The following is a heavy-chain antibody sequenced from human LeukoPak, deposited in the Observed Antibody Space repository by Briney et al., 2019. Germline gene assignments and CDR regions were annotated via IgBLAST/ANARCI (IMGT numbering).Heavy chain of an antibody. Sequence: TSETLSLTCTVSGGSISSYYWSWIRQPPGKGLEWIGYIYYSGSTYYNPSLKSRVTISVDTSKNQFSLKLSSVTAADTAVYYCARHTYYYGSGKARFDPWGQGTLVTVSS. D-gene: IGHD3-10*01. V-gene: IGHV4-59*08. J-gene: IGHJ5*02. CDR1: GGSISSYY. CDR3: ARHTYYYGSGKARFDP. CDR2: IYYSGST.